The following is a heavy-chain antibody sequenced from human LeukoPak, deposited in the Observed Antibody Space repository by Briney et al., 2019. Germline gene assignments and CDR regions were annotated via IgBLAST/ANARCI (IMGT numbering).Heavy chain of an antibody. CDR3: ARGPSGWLGYFVY. Sequence: PGGSLRLSCAASRFTFSSYEMNWVRQAPGKGLEWISYISNSGSTIYYADSVKGRFTISRDNAKNSLYLQMNSLRAEDTAVYYCARGPSGWLGYFVYWGQGTLVTVSS. CDR1: RFTFSSYE. J-gene: IGHJ4*02. V-gene: IGHV3-48*03. CDR2: ISNSGSTI. D-gene: IGHD6-19*01.